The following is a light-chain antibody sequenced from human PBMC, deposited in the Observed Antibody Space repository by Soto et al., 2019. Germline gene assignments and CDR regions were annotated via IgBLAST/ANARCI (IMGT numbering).Light chain of an antibody. CDR2: NVS. CDR1: SSDVGGYNY. CDR3: SSFTSSNTVL. J-gene: IGLJ2*01. V-gene: IGLV2-14*01. Sequence: QSALTQPASVSGSPGQSITISCTGTSSDVGGYNYVSWYQQHPGKAPKLIIYNVSNRPSGVSNRFSGSKSGNTASLTISGLQAEDEGHYYSSSFTSSNTVLFGGGTKVTV.